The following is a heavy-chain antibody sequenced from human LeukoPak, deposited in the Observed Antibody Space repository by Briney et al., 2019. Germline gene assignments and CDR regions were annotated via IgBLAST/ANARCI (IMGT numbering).Heavy chain of an antibody. Sequence: ASVKVSCKASGYTFTGYYMHWVRQAPGQGLEWMGWINPNSGGTNYAQKFQGRVTMTRDTSISTAYMELSRLRSEDTAVYYCARAGGYCSAGSCYSWLDYWGQGTLVTVSS. CDR1: GYTFTGYY. J-gene: IGHJ4*02. CDR2: INPNSGGT. D-gene: IGHD2-15*01. CDR3: ARAGGYCSAGSCYSWLDY. V-gene: IGHV1-2*02.